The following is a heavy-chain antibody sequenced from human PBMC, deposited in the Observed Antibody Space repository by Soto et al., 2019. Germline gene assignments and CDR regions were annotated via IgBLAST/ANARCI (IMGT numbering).Heavy chain of an antibody. CDR2: ITVGSSHI. CDR1: GFPFSAYN. J-gene: IGHJ4*02. CDR3: SRSPEVGVRGAY. D-gene: IGHD3-16*01. Sequence: PGGSLRLSCTGSGFPFSAYNINWVRQAPGKGLEWVSSITVGSSHIYQPNSMKGRFTISRDDAKNSVYLQIDSLRDEDTALYYFSRSPEVGVRGAYWGQGLLVTGFS. V-gene: IGHV3-21*01.